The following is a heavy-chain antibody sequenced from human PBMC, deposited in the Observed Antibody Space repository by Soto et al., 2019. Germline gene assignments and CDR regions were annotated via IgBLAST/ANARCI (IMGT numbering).Heavy chain of an antibody. V-gene: IGHV1-24*01. D-gene: IGHD3-22*01. CDR3: ATQHYDSSGYYPFDY. J-gene: IGHJ4*02. CDR2: FDPEDGET. CDR1: GYTLTELS. Sequence: ASVKVSCKVSGYTLTELSMHWVRQAPGKGLEWMGGFDPEDGETIYAQKFQGRVTMTRDTSTSTVYMELSSLRSEDTAVYYCATQHYDSSGYYPFDYWGQGTLVTVSS.